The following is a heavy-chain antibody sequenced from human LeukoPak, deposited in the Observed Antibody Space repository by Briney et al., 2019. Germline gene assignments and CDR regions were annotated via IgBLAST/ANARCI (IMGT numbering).Heavy chain of an antibody. CDR3: ARDDVAWNDVHWFDP. CDR1: GFTFSYYT. D-gene: IGHD1-1*01. CDR2: ISSTGSSI. J-gene: IGHJ5*02. Sequence: GGSLRLSCAASGFTFSYYTMSWVRQAPGKGLEWVSSISSTGSSIYYAVSVKGRFTISRDNAKNSLYLQMSSLRVEDTAVYYCARDDVAWNDVHWFDPWGQGTLVTVSS. V-gene: IGHV3-21*01.